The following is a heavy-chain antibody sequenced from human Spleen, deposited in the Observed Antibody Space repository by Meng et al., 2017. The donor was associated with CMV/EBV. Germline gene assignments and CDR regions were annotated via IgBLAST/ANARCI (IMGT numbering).Heavy chain of an antibody. CDR2: IKQDGSEK. J-gene: IGHJ4*02. CDR3: ARDLAYYDSSGSFDY. CDR1: GFTFSSYW. V-gene: IGHV3-7*01. Sequence: GGSLRLSCAASGFTFSSYWMSWVRQAPGKGLEWVANIKQDGSEKYYVDSVKGRFTISRDNAKNSLYLQMNSLRAEDTAVYYCARDLAYYDSSGSFDYWGQGTLVTVSS. D-gene: IGHD3-22*01.